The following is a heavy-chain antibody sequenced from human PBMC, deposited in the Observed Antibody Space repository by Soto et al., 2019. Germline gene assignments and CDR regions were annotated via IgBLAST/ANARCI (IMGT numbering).Heavy chain of an antibody. CDR2: IYYSGST. Sequence: SETLSLTCTVSGASISSYYWSWIRQSPGKGLEWIGYIYYSGSTNYNPSLKSRVTISVDTSMNQFSLKLSSVTAADKAVYYCARVDGILTGYFGGFDYWGQGAPVTVSS. CDR3: ARVDGILTGYFGGFDY. D-gene: IGHD3-9*01. V-gene: IGHV4-59*01. CDR1: GASISSYY. J-gene: IGHJ4*02.